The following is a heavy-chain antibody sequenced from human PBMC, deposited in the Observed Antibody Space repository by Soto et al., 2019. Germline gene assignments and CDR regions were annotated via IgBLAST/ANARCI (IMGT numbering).Heavy chain of an antibody. J-gene: IGHJ5*01. D-gene: IGHD5-12*01. CDR2: ISGSNGAT. Sequence: QVQLVQSGAEVKKPGASVKVSCKFSGYNFINYGMTWVRQAPGQGLEWMGWISGSNGATKYAQRFQARVTLTTDTSTNPAYMELRSLRLDDTAVYYCARDSKWLIINGNWFDSWGQGTLVTVSS. V-gene: IGHV1-18*04. CDR3: ARDSKWLIINGNWFDS. CDR1: GYNFINYG.